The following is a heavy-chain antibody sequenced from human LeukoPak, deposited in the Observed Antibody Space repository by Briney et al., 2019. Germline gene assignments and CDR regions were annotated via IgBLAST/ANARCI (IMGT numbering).Heavy chain of an antibody. J-gene: IGHJ4*02. Sequence: GESLKISCKGFGYNFTNYWTGWVRQMPGKGLEWMGIIYPGDSDARYSPSFQGQVTISADKSISTAYLQWSSLKASDTAMYYCARRGYCSSTSCSYYFDYWGQGTLVTVSS. CDR3: ARRGYCSSTSCSYYFDY. CDR2: IYPGDSDA. D-gene: IGHD2-2*01. CDR1: GYNFTNYW. V-gene: IGHV5-51*01.